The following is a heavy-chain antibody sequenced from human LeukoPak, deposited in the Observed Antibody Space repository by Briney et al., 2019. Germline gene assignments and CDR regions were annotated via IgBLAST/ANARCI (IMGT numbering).Heavy chain of an antibody. CDR2: INSDGSTT. D-gene: IGHD6-13*01. CDR1: GFTFSSYW. J-gene: IGHJ4*02. Sequence: GGSLRLSCAASGFTFSSYWMHWVRQAPGKGLVWISRINSDGSTTSSADSVKGRFTISRDNAKNSLYLQMNSLRAEDTAVYYCAKFIAAPFYFDYWGQGTLVTVSS. V-gene: IGHV3-74*01. CDR3: AKFIAAPFYFDY.